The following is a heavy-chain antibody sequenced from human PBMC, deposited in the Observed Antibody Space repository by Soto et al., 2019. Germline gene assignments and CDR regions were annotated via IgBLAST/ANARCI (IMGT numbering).Heavy chain of an antibody. D-gene: IGHD6-13*01. CDR3: AIEVGRSNQSDL. J-gene: IGHJ5*02. Sequence: ASVKVSCKVSGYSLTELSIHWVRQAPGEGLEWMGGYDLEKGETIYAQKFQGRVTMTEDSPADTPYMQLRSLRSEDTAVYYCAIEVGRSNQSDLWGQGTMVT. CDR1: GYSLTELS. CDR2: YDLEKGET. V-gene: IGHV1-24*01.